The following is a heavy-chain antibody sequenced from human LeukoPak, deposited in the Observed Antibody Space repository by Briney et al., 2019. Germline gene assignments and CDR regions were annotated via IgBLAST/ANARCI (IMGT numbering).Heavy chain of an antibody. CDR2: ISGSSSYI. D-gene: IGHD3-10*01. V-gene: IGHV3-21*01. J-gene: IGHJ4*02. Sequence: GGSLRLSCAASGFSFSSYSMNWVRQAPGKGLEWVSAISGSSSYIYYADSVKGRFTISRDNAKNSVDLQMNSLRAEDTAVHYCASVPGETKKRAIDYWGQGTLVTVSS. CDR3: ASVPGETKKRAIDY. CDR1: GFSFSSYS.